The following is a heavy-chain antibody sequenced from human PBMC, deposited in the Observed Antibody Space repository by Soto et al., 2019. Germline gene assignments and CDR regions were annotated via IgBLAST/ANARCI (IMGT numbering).Heavy chain of an antibody. CDR2: ISTDGTTT. CDR1: GFTFSSSW. J-gene: IGHJ4*01. Sequence: EVQLVESGGGSVQPGGSLRLSCAASGFTFSSSWMYWVRQAPGQGLVWVSRISTDGTTTNYADSVKGRFTISRDNAKNTLYLHLKSLRVGVTALYYCASRVVTPFAYWGHGIIVTAFS. D-gene: IGHD2-21*02. V-gene: IGHV3-74*01. CDR3: ASRVVTPFAY.